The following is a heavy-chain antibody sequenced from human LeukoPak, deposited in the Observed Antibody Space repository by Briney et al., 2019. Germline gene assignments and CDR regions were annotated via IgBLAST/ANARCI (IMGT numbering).Heavy chain of an antibody. CDR3: AKDRGRYYFDY. CDR1: GFTFSSYG. J-gene: IGHJ4*02. D-gene: IGHD3-10*01. V-gene: IGHV3-30*18. CDR2: ISYDGSNK. Sequence: PGRSLRLFCAASGFTFSSYGMHWVRQAPGKGLEWVAVISYDGSNKYYADSVKGRFTISRDNSKNTLYLQMNSLRAEDTAVYYCAKDRGRYYFDYWGQGTLVTVSS.